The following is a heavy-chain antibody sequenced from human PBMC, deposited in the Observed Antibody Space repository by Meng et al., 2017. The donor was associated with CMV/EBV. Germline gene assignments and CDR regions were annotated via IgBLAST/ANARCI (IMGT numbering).Heavy chain of an antibody. CDR2: ISSSSSYI. CDR3: AREIGTYYDFWSGYYSHYYGMDV. D-gene: IGHD3-3*01. J-gene: IGHJ6*02. V-gene: IGHV3-21*01. CDR1: GFTFSSYS. Sequence: GESLKISCAASGFTFSSYSMNWVRQAPGKGLEWVSSISSSSSYIYYADSVKGRFTISRDNAKNSLYLQMNSLRAEDTAVYYCAREIGTYYDFWSGYYSHYYGMDVWDQGTTVTVSS.